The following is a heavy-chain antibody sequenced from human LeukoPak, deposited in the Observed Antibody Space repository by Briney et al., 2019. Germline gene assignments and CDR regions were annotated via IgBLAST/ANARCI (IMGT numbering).Heavy chain of an antibody. V-gene: IGHV4-39*07. CDR1: GASISGSSYY. CDR3: ARAVGSSGSFPLHF. D-gene: IGHD1-26*01. Sequence: SETLSLTCSVSGASISGSSYYWSWIRQPPGKGLEWISNSYYTGGTYYNPSLRSRVTISVDTSKNSFSLTLNSVTAADTAVYYCARAVGSSGSFPLHFWGQGTLVTVSS. J-gene: IGHJ4*02. CDR2: SYYTGGT.